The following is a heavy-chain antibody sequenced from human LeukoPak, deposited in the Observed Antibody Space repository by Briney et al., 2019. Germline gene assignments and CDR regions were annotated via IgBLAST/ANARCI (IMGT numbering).Heavy chain of an antibody. Sequence: PSETLSLTCTVSGGSISSFSWSWIRQPPGKGLECIGYISYSGTIDYSPSLKSRVTISADMSKNQFSLNLSSVTAADTAVYYCARGRSHYYDSSGYYRRNAFGIWGRRTIVTVYS. CDR3: ARGRSHYYDSSGYYRRNAFGI. V-gene: IGHV4-59*01. D-gene: IGHD3-22*01. J-gene: IGHJ3*02. CDR2: ISYSGTI. CDR1: GGSISSFS.